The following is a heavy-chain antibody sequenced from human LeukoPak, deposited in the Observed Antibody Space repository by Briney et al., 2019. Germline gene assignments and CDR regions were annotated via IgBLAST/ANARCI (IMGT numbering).Heavy chain of an antibody. D-gene: IGHD5-18*01. Sequence: GGSLRLSCAASGFTFSSYGMHWVRQAPGKGLEWVAVISYDGSNKYYADSVKGRFTISRDNSKNTLYLQMNSLRAEDTAVYYCAKGGYSYGWASWFDPWGQGTLVTVSS. CDR1: GFTFSSYG. CDR3: AKGGYSYGWASWFDP. J-gene: IGHJ5*02. V-gene: IGHV3-30*18. CDR2: ISYDGSNK.